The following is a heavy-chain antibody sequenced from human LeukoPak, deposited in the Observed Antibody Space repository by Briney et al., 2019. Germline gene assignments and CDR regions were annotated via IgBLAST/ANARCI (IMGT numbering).Heavy chain of an antibody. V-gene: IGHV1-2*02. CDR2: INPTSGGT. Sequence: PSVNVSCKASGYSFTDYHLHWVRQAPGQGLEWMGWINPTSGGTDYAKRFQGRITMTRDTSISTTYMELSRLISDDTAMYYCATGRQWLVGGDWFDPWGQGTLVTVSS. CDR3: ATGRQWLVGGDWFDP. D-gene: IGHD6-19*01. J-gene: IGHJ5*02. CDR1: GYSFTDYH.